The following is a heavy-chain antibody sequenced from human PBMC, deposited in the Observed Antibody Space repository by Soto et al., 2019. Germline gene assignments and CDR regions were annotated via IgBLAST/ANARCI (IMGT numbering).Heavy chain of an antibody. CDR1: GFTFSDYY. CDR3: ARSDGSGSEFDP. D-gene: IGHD3-10*01. J-gene: IGHJ5*02. V-gene: IGHV3-11*03. Sequence: GSLRLSCAASGFTFSDYYMSWIRQAPGKGLEWVSYISSSSSYTNYADSVKGRFTISRDDAKNSLYLQMNSLRAEDTAVYYCARSDGSGSEFDPWGQGTLVTVSS. CDR2: ISSSSSYT.